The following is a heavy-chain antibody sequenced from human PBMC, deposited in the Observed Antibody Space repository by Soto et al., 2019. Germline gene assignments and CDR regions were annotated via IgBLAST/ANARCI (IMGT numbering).Heavy chain of an antibody. J-gene: IGHJ6*03. CDR1: GGSFSGYY. CDR2: INHSGST. Sequence: QVQLQQWGAGLLKPPETLSLTCAVYGGSFSGYYWSWIRQPPGKGLEWIGEINHSGSTNYNPSLKSRVTISVDTSKNQFSLKLSSVTAADTAVYYCARRGAVADMTHMDVWGKGTTVTVSS. CDR3: ARRGAVADMTHMDV. V-gene: IGHV4-34*01. D-gene: IGHD6-19*01.